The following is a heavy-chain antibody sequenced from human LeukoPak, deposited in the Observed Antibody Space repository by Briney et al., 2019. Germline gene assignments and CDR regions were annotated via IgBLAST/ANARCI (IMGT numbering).Heavy chain of an antibody. V-gene: IGHV3-21*01. CDR3: ARGPYYYDSSGYYFVY. Sequence: GGSLRLSCAASGFAFSNYGMNWVRQAPGKGLEWVSSISSSSSYIYYADSVKGRFTISRDNAKNSLYLQMNSLRAEDTAVYYCARGPYYYDSSGYYFVYWGQGTLVTVSS. CDR2: ISSSSSYI. D-gene: IGHD3-22*01. CDR1: GFAFSNYG. J-gene: IGHJ4*02.